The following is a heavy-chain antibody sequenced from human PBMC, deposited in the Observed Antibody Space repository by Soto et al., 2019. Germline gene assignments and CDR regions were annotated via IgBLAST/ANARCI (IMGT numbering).Heavy chain of an antibody. V-gene: IGHV1-69*13. Sequence: ASVKVSCKASGGTFSSYAISWVRQAPGQGLEWMGGIIPIFGTANYAQKSQGRVTITADESTSTAYMELSSLRSEDTAVYYCARDVGYYYDSRGPLSGDYWGQGTLVTVSS. J-gene: IGHJ4*02. D-gene: IGHD3-22*01. CDR3: ARDVGYYYDSRGPLSGDY. CDR2: IIPIFGTA. CDR1: GGTFSSYA.